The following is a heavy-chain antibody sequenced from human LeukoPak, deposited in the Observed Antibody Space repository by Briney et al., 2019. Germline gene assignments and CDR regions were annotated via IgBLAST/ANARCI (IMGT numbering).Heavy chain of an antibody. J-gene: IGHJ4*02. CDR2: VSGSGRNT. Sequence: PGGSLRLSCAASGFTFTNAWMNWVRQAPGKGLEWVSSVSGSGRNTFYPDSVEGRFTISRDNSKNTVYLQMNSLRADDTAVYYCVKSRRVGANQRVLFDYWGQGTLVTVSP. CDR1: GFTFTNAW. V-gene: IGHV3-23*01. D-gene: IGHD1-26*01. CDR3: VKSRRVGANQRVLFDY.